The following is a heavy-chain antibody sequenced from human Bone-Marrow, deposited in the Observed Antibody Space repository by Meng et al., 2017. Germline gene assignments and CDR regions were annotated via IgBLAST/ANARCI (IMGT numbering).Heavy chain of an antibody. CDR3: ARGPTTMAHDFDY. CDR1: GGSFSDYY. J-gene: IGHJ4*02. V-gene: IGHV4-34*01. D-gene: IGHD4-11*01. CDR2: INHSGST. Sequence: QVQLQQWGGGRFKPSETLSLTCVVSGGSFSDYYWSWIRQPPGKGLEWIGEINHSGSTNYNPSLESRATISVDTSQNNLSLKLSSVTAADSAVYYCARGPTTMAHDFDYWGQGTLVTVSS.